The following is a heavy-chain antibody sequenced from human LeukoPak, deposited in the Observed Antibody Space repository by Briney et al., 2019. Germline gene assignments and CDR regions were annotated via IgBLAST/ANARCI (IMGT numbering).Heavy chain of an antibody. D-gene: IGHD6-19*01. J-gene: IGHJ4*02. CDR3: ARGYSSGWNAPYYFDY. V-gene: IGHV4-59*08. CDR1: GGSISSYY. CDR2: IYYSGST. Sequence: SETLSLTCTVSGGSISSYYWSWIRQPPGKGLEWIGYIYYSGSTSYGPSLKSRVTISIDTSKNQFSLKLSSVTAADTAVYYCARGYSSGWNAPYYFDYWGQGTLVTVSS.